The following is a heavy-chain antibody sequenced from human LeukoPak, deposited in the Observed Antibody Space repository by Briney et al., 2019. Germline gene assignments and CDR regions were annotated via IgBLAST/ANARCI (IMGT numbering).Heavy chain of an antibody. Sequence: SETLSLTCTVSGGSISSYYWSWIRQPAGKGLEWIGRIYTSGSTNYNPSLKSRVTMSVDTSKNQFSLELSSVTAADTAVYYCARGIGGSYPKEYYFDYWGQGTLVTVSS. V-gene: IGHV4-4*07. CDR3: ARGIGGSYPKEYYFDY. J-gene: IGHJ4*02. CDR1: GGSISSYY. D-gene: IGHD1-26*01. CDR2: IYTSGST.